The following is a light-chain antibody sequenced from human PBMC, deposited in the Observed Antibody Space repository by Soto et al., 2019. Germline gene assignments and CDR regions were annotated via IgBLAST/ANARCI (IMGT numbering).Light chain of an antibody. Sequence: QAVVTQEPSLTVSPGGTVTLTCAASTGAVTSGNYPSWFQQKPGQTPRTLIYTTNSRPSWTPARFSGSLLGDKAALTLSGVQPEDDADYYCRLYYGSAKLVFGGGTKLTVL. CDR2: TTN. J-gene: IGLJ3*02. CDR3: RLYYGSAKLV. CDR1: TGAVTSGNY. V-gene: IGLV7-43*01.